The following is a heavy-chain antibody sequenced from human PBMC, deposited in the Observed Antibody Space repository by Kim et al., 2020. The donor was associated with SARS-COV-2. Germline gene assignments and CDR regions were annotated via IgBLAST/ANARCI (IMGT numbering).Heavy chain of an antibody. CDR1: GFTSSYYG. J-gene: IGHJ4*01. Sequence: GGSLRLSCVGSGFTSSYYGMHWVRQAPGKGLEWVAGISYEGSKKFYADSLMGRFIISKDSSKNTLYLQMNSLRTEDTAIYYCAKRGGYFVFSSSSYIDY. V-gene: IGHV3-30*18. D-gene: IGHD3-3*01. CDR3: AKRGGYFVFSSSSYIDY. CDR2: ISYEGSKK.